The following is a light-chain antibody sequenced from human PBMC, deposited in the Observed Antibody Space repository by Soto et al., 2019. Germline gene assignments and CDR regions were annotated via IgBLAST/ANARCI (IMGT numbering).Light chain of an antibody. CDR1: QSVSSNH. V-gene: IGKV3D-20*02. J-gene: IGKJ1*01. CDR3: QQGNTWPWT. Sequence: EIVLTQSPGTLSLAPGERATLSCRASQSVSSNHLAWYQQKPGQSPRLLIYGASNRATGIPDRFSGSGSGTDFTLTISRLEPEDFAFYYCQQGNTWPWTFGQGTKVDIK. CDR2: GAS.